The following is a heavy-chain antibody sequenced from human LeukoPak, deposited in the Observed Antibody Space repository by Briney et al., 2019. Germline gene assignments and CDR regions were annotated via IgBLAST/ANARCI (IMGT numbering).Heavy chain of an antibody. Sequence: SETLSLTCSVSGASLTIYYWNWIRQPAGRGLEWIGRYASGTTTHNPSLKSQFTMSIDTSKNQVSLKLTSVTAADTAVYYCATGDHSFDNWGQGTLVTVTP. CDR2: YASGTT. D-gene: IGHD7-27*01. J-gene: IGHJ4*02. CDR1: GASLTIYY. V-gene: IGHV4-4*07. CDR3: ATGDHSFDN.